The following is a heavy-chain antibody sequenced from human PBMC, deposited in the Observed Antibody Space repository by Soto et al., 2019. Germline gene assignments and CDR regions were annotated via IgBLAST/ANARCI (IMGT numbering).Heavy chain of an antibody. D-gene: IGHD2-2*02. V-gene: IGHV3-21*01. CDR2: IGSRTDI. Sequence: GGSLRLSCVGSGFTFSTYSINWVRQAPGEGLEWVSSIGSRTDIYYADSVKGRFTISRDNAKNSVSLQMNSLRAEDTAVYYCAREYTAWPLAYGLDVWGQGTTVTVSS. J-gene: IGHJ6*02. CDR1: GFTFSTYS. CDR3: AREYTAWPLAYGLDV.